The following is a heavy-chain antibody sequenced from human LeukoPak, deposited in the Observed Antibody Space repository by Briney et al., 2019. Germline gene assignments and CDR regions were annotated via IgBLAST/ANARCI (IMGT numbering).Heavy chain of an antibody. CDR3: ARDGGGIAVAGFFDY. D-gene: IGHD6-19*01. CDR1: SGSIRGIKGYY. Sequence: SETLSLTCTVSSGSIRGIKGYYWNWIRQPPGRGLEWIGYIYYSGSTNYNPSLKSRVTISVDTSKNQFSLKLSSVTAADTAVYYCARDGGGIAVAGFFDYWGQGTLVTVSS. V-gene: IGHV4-61*08. CDR2: IYYSGST. J-gene: IGHJ4*02.